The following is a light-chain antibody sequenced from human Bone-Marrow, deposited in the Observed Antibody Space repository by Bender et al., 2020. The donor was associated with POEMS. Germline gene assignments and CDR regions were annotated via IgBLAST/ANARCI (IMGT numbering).Light chain of an antibody. V-gene: IGLV2-14*02. J-gene: IGLJ3*02. CDR3: SSFTSVNTSV. CDR2: DVT. Sequence: QSALTQPASVSGSPGQSVTISCTATGSDVGSFNLVSWYQQHPGKAPKLVIYDVTYRPSGVSSRFSGSKSGNTASLTISVLQPEDESTYYCSSFTSVNTSVFGGGTKLTVL. CDR1: GSDVGSFNL.